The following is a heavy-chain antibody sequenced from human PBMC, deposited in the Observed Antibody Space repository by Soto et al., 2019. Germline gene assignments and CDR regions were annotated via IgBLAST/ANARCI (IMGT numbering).Heavy chain of an antibody. V-gene: IGHV4-59*01. Sequence: SETLSLTCTVSGGSFSGYYWTWIRQPPGKGLEWIAYMFTSGDSKTNPALESRVTMSVDASENQFSLRLDSVTAADAAVYYCARGRYCRSTSCFFDYWGQGTLVTVSS. CDR1: GGSFSGYY. D-gene: IGHD2-2*01. CDR2: MFTSGDS. J-gene: IGHJ4*02. CDR3: ARGRYCRSTSCFFDY.